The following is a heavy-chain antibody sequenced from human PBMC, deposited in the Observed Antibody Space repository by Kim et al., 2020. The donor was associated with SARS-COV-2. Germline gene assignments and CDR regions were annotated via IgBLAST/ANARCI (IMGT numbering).Heavy chain of an antibody. CDR3: ARCSRLWFGELFTYGMDV. Sequence: GESLKISCKGSGYSFTSYWIGWVRQMPGKGLEWMGIIYPGDSDTRYSPSFQGQVTIQADKSISTAYLQWSSLKASDTAMYYCARCSRLWFGELFTYGMDVWGQGTTVTVSS. CDR2: IYPGDSDT. V-gene: IGHV5-51*01. CDR1: GYSFTSYW. J-gene: IGHJ6*02. D-gene: IGHD3-10*01.